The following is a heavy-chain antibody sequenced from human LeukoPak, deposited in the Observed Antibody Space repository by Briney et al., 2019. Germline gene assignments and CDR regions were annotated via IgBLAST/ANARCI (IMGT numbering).Heavy chain of an antibody. Sequence: GGSLRLSCAASGFTFRSSWMSWVRQAPGKGLEWVANIKQDGSETYCVDSVKGRFTISRDNAKNSLYLQMNSLRDEDTAVYYCARGGSGYSYGKIDSWGQGILVTVSS. CDR1: GFTFRSSW. CDR3: ARGGSGYSYGKIDS. J-gene: IGHJ4*02. V-gene: IGHV3-7*01. D-gene: IGHD5-18*01. CDR2: IKQDGSET.